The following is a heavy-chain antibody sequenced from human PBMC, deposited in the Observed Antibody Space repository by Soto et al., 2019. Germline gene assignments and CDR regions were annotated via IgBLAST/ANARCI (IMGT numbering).Heavy chain of an antibody. D-gene: IGHD5-18*01. Sequence: SETLSLTCSVSGCSISIHSWKWVRQPPGRGLEWIGHVYSSGSTNYNPSLESRVTISVDTSKNQFSLKLTSLTAADTAVYYCARRVQANSAVVQGNWLDPWGQGTLVTVSS. CDR2: VYSSGST. CDR1: GCSISIHS. V-gene: IGHV4-59*08. CDR3: ARRVQANSAVVQGNWLDP. J-gene: IGHJ5*02.